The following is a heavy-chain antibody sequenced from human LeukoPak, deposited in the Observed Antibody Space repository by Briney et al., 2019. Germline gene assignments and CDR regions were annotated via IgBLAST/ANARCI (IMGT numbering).Heavy chain of an antibody. J-gene: IGHJ6*02. CDR1: GFTFSSYA. V-gene: IGHV3-30-3*01. Sequence: GRSLRLSCAASGFTFSSYAMHWVRQAPGKGLEWVAVISYDGSNKYYADSVKGRFTISRDNSKNTLYLQMNSLRAEDTAVYYCVTTNLEGYCGGDCSMGYYYGMDVWGQGTTVTVSS. D-gene: IGHD2-21*02. CDR3: VTTNLEGYCGGDCSMGYYYGMDV. CDR2: ISYDGSNK.